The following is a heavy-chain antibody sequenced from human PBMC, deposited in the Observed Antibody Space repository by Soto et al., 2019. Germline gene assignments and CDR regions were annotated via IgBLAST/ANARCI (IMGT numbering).Heavy chain of an antibody. CDR2: IYYSGST. CDR3: TRDKGDYSFYVVFAF. J-gene: IGHJ3*01. CDR1: GGSISSYY. V-gene: IGHV4-59*01. D-gene: IGHD4-17*01. Sequence: SETLSLTCTVSGGSISSYYWSWIRQPPGKGLEWIGYIYYSGSTNYNPSLKSRVTISVDTSKNQFSLKLSSVTAADTAEYYCTRDKGDYSFYVVFAFWPQGTMVTVSS.